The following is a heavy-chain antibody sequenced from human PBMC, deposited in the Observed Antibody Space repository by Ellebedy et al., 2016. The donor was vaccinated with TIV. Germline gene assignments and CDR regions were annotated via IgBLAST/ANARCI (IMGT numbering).Heavy chain of an antibody. V-gene: IGHV1-46*01. J-gene: IGHJ6*02. Sequence: AASVKVSCKASGYTFTSYYMHWVRQAPGQGLEWVGIINPSGGSTSYAQKFQGRVTMTRDTSTSTVYMELSSLRSEDTAVYYCAREWLVRYYYYYYGMDVWGQGTTVTVSS. CDR2: INPSGGST. CDR3: AREWLVRYYYYYYGMDV. CDR1: GYTFTSYY. D-gene: IGHD6-19*01.